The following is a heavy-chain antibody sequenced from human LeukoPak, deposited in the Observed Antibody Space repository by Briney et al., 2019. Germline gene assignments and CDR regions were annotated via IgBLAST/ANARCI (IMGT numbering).Heavy chain of an antibody. D-gene: IGHD4/OR15-4a*01. V-gene: IGHV3-30*18. CDR3: AKVDYGSSAFDI. Sequence: PGGSLRLSCAVSGFTFSSYGMHWVRQAPGKGLEWVAVISYDGSNKYYADSVKGRFTISRDNSKNTLYLQMNSLRPEDTAVYYCAKVDYGSSAFDIWGQGTMVTVSS. CDR1: GFTFSSYG. CDR2: ISYDGSNK. J-gene: IGHJ3*02.